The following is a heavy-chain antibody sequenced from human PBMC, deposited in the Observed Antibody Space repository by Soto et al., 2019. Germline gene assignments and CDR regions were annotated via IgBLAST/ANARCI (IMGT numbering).Heavy chain of an antibody. CDR1: GFTFSSYE. Sequence: PGGSLRLSCATSGFTFSSYEMNWVRQASGKGLEWVSYISSSGSTIYYADSVKGRFTISRDNAKNSLYLQMDSLRAEDTAVYYCARDQEAGSFFPYYYGMDVWGQGTTVTVSS. CDR3: ARDQEAGSFFPYYYGMDV. V-gene: IGHV3-48*03. J-gene: IGHJ6*02. CDR2: ISSSGSTI. D-gene: IGHD6-13*01.